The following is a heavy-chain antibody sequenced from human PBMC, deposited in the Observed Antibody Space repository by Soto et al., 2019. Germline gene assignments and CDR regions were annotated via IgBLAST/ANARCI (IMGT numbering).Heavy chain of an antibody. CDR3: ARTQDTIHPYWYFDL. Sequence: EVQLVESGGGLVQPGGSLRLSCAASGFTVSSNYMSWVRQAPGKGLEWVSVIYSGGSTYYADSVKGRFTISRDNSKNTLYLQMNSLRAEDTAGYYCARTQDTIHPYWYFDLWGRGTLVTVSS. V-gene: IGHV3-66*01. CDR2: IYSGGST. CDR1: GFTVSSNY. J-gene: IGHJ2*01. D-gene: IGHD2-15*01.